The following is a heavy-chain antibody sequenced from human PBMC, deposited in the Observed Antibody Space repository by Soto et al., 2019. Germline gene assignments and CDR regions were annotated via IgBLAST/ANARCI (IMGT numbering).Heavy chain of an antibody. CDR2: INPSGGST. V-gene: IGHV1-46*01. J-gene: IGHJ4*02. D-gene: IGHD4-17*01. CDR3: ASVPTTVTRLTPDYFDY. CDR1: GYTFTSYY. Sequence: ASVKVSCKASGYTFTSYYMHWVRQAPGQGLEWMGIINPSGGSTSYAQKFQGRVTITRDMSTSTVYMELSSLRSEDTAVYFCASVPTTVTRLTPDYFDYWGQGTLVTVSS.